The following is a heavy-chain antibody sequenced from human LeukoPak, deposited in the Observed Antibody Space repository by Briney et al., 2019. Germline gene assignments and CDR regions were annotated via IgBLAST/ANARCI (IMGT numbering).Heavy chain of an antibody. CDR1: GFTFSSYA. V-gene: IGHV3-21*01. J-gene: IGHJ6*03. D-gene: IGHD2-2*01. CDR3: AREGDCSSTSCYLYYYYYYMDV. CDR2: ISSSSSYI. Sequence: GGSLRLSCAASGFTFSSYAMGWVRQAPGEGLEWVSSISSSSSYIYYADSVKGRFTISRDNAKNSLYLQMNSLRAEDTAVYYCAREGDCSSTSCYLYYYYYYMDVWGKGTTVTVSS.